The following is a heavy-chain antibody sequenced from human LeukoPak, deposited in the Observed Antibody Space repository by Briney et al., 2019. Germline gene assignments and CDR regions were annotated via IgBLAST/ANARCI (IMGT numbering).Heavy chain of an antibody. CDR1: GYTFTSYD. Sequence: ASVKVSCKASGYTFTSYDINWVRQATGQGLEWMGWMNPNSGNTGYAQKFQGRVTMTRNTSISTAYMELSSLRSEDTAVYYCARADIVVVPAAGDYYYYYYMDVWGKGPRSPSP. J-gene: IGHJ6*03. D-gene: IGHD2-2*01. CDR2: MNPNSGNT. V-gene: IGHV1-8*01. CDR3: ARADIVVVPAAGDYYYYYYMDV.